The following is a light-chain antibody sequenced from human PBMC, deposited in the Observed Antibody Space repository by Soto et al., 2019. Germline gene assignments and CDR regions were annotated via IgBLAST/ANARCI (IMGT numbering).Light chain of an antibody. Sequence: MMMTQSPATLSVSPGERVTLSCRTSHSVNSHVAWYQQKPGRAPRLLLYGASTRATGIPVRFSGSGFGTEFTRTISSLQSEDFEVYYCQQYKNWPLFGQGTRLDIK. J-gene: IGKJ5*01. V-gene: IGKV3-15*01. CDR3: QQYKNWPL. CDR1: HSVNSH. CDR2: GAS.